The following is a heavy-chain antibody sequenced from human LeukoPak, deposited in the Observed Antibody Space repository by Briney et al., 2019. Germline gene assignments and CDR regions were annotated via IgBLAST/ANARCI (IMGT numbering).Heavy chain of an antibody. V-gene: IGHV3-53*01. CDR2: IYSGGST. D-gene: IGHD2/OR15-2a*01. CDR1: GFTVSSNY. Sequence: VRSLSLSCAASGFTVSSNYMSWVRQAPGKGLEWVSVIYSGGSTYYADSVKGRFTISRDNSKNTLYLQMNSLRAEDTAVYYCASGLPSWAFDIWGQGTMVTVSS. J-gene: IGHJ3*02. CDR3: ASGLPSWAFDI.